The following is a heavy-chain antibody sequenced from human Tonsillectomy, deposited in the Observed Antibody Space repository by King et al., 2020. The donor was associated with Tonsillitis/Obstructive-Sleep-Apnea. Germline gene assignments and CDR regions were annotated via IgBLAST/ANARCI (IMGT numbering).Heavy chain of an antibody. CDR1: GFTFSSYS. CDR2: ISSSSSYI. J-gene: IGHJ3*02. CDR3: AREPMIVVVITAEDAFDI. D-gene: IGHD3-22*01. Sequence: VQLVESGGGLVKPGGSLRLSCAASGFTFSSYSMNWVRQAPGKGLEWVSSISSSSSYIYYADSVKGRFTISRDNAKNSLYLQMNSLRAEDTAVYYCAREPMIVVVITAEDAFDIWGQGTMVTVSS. V-gene: IGHV3-21*01.